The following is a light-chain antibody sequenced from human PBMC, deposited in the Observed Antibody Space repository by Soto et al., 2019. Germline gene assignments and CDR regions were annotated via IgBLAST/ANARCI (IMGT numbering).Light chain of an antibody. J-gene: IGLJ1*01. Sequence: QSVLTQPPSVSGAPGQRVTISCTGSSCNIGAGYDVHWYQQRPGTAPKLLIFGNINRPSGVPDRFSGSKSGTSASLAITGLHAEHEFDYYCQSYDTTLSARYVFXTGTKGTVL. CDR1: SCNIGAGYD. V-gene: IGLV1-40*01. CDR3: QSYDTTLSARYV. CDR2: GNI.